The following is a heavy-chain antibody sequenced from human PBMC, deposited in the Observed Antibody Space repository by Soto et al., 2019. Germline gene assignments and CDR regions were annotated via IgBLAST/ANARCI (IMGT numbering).Heavy chain of an antibody. D-gene: IGHD1-1*01. Sequence: ASVKVSCKASGYTFTSYDIYWVRQATGQGLEWMGWMNPNNGNSGYAQKFQGRVTVTSDTSISTVHMELSSLRSEDTAVYYCARRAETNGWNGFGADKYYFDFWVQGNLVTVAS. V-gene: IGHV1-8*01. CDR3: ARRAETNGWNGFGADKYYFDF. J-gene: IGHJ4*02. CDR2: MNPNNGNS. CDR1: GYTFTSYD.